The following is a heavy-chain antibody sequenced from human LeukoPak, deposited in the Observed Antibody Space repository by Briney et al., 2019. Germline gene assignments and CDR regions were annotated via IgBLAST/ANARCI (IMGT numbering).Heavy chain of an antibody. V-gene: IGHV4-39*01. D-gene: IGHD5-18*01. CDR1: GGSISSSSYY. CDR2: IYYSGST. J-gene: IGHJ4*02. Sequence: TSETLSLTCTVSGGSISSSSYYWGWIRQPPGKGLEWIGSIYYSGSTYYNPSLKSRVTISVDTSKNQFSLKLSSVTAADTAVYYCARRGFGHSYGYVIHWGQGTLVTVSS. CDR3: ARRGFGHSYGYVIH.